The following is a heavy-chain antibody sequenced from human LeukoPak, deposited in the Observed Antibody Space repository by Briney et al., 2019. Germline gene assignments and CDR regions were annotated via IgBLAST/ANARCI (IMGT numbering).Heavy chain of an antibody. CDR1: GYTFTSYG. J-gene: IGHJ6*02. CDR2: MNPNSGNT. D-gene: IGHD3-3*01. V-gene: IGHV1-8*01. Sequence: ASVKVSCKASGYTFTSYGINWVRQATGQGLEWMGWMNPNSGNTGYAQKFQGRVTMTRNTSISTAHMELSSLRSEDTAVYYCARDDLYDFWSGYSNYYYYGMDVWGQGTTVTVSS. CDR3: ARDDLYDFWSGYSNYYYYGMDV.